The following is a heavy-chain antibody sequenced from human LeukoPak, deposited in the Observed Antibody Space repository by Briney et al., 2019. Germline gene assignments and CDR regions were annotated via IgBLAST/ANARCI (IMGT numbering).Heavy chain of an antibody. V-gene: IGHV1-2*02. CDR1: GYTFTAYY. D-gene: IGHD3-22*01. CDR3: ARDPGSGYYSSNFDY. CDR2: INPNSGVT. Sequence: GASVKVSCKASGYTFTAYYLQWVRQAPGQGPEWMGWINPNSGVTKYAQRFQGRVTMTRDTSITTAYMELSRLRSDDTAVYYCARDPGSGYYSSNFDYWGQGSLVTVSS. J-gene: IGHJ4*02.